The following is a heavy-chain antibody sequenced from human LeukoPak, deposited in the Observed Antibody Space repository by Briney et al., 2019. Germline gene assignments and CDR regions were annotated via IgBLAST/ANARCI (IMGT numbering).Heavy chain of an antibody. CDR3: ARKALGSGSYSIDY. V-gene: IGHV1-69*04. D-gene: IGHD1-26*01. Sequence: SVKVSCKASGGTFSSYAISWVRQAPGQGLEWMGRIIPILGIANYAQKFQGRVTITADKSMSTAYMELSSLRSEDTAVYYCARKALGSGSYSIDYWGQGTLVTVSS. CDR1: GGTFSSYA. CDR2: IIPILGIA. J-gene: IGHJ4*02.